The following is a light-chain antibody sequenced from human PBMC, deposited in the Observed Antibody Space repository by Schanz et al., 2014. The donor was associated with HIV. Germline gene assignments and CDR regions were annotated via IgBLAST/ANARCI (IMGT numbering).Light chain of an antibody. V-gene: IGLV2-8*01. J-gene: IGLJ2*01. CDR2: EVN. Sequence: QSALTQPPSASGSPGQSVTISCTGTTSDIGGYNYVSWYQQHPDKAPQLLIYEVNMRPSGVPDRFSGSKSGNTASLTVSGLQAEDEADYYCSSYAGSNNLLFGGGTKLTVL. CDR1: TSDIGGYNY. CDR3: SSYAGSNNLL.